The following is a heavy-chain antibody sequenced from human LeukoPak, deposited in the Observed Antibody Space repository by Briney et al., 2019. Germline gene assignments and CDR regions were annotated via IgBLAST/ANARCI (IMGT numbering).Heavy chain of an antibody. V-gene: IGHV3-23*01. CDR1: GFTFSSYW. CDR2: ITGSDSST. D-gene: IGHD4-23*01. CDR3: ARGATPYDYGGNSVY. Sequence: PGGSLRLSCAASGFTFSSYWMTWVRQAPGKGLEWVSGITGSDSSTYYADSVRGRFTISRDNSKNTVFLQMSSLRADDTAIYYCARGATPYDYGGNSVYWGQGTLVTVSS. J-gene: IGHJ4*02.